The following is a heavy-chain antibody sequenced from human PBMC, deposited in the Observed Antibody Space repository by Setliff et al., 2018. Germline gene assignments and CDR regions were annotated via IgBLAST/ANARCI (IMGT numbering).Heavy chain of an antibody. Sequence: ASVKVSCKASGYTLNNYAMNWVRQAPGQGLEWMGWISAYNGNTNYAQKLQGRVTMTTDTSTSTAYMELRSLRSDDTAVYYCARDPFRNYDTAPVWFDPWGQGTLVTVSS. CDR3: ARDPFRNYDTAPVWFDP. CDR2: ISAYNGNT. D-gene: IGHD3-22*01. J-gene: IGHJ5*02. CDR1: GYTLNNYA. V-gene: IGHV1-18*01.